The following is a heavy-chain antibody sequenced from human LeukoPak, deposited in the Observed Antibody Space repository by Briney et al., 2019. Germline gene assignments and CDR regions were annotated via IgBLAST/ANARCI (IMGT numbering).Heavy chain of an antibody. CDR2: IKPNSGDT. V-gene: IGHV1-2*02. CDR1: GYSFADYY. J-gene: IGHJ4*02. Sequence: ASVKVSCKASGYSFADYYMHWVRQAPGQGLEWMGWIKPNSGDTRSAQKFQGRVTMTRDTSISTAYMELSSLRSEDTAVYYCARVAVTADYWGQGTLVTVSS. D-gene: IGHD4-11*01. CDR3: ARVAVTADY.